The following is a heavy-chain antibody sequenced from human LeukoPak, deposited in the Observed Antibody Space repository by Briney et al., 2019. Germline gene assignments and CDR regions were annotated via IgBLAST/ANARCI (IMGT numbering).Heavy chain of an antibody. Sequence: SVKVSCKASGGTFSSYAISWVRQAPGQGLEWMGRIIPNLGIANYAQKFQGRVTITADKSTSTAYMELSSLRSEDTAVYYCAREDIVATISYYYGMDVWGQGTTVTVSS. D-gene: IGHD5-12*01. CDR2: IIPNLGIA. CDR1: GGTFSSYA. V-gene: IGHV1-69*04. J-gene: IGHJ6*02. CDR3: AREDIVATISYYYGMDV.